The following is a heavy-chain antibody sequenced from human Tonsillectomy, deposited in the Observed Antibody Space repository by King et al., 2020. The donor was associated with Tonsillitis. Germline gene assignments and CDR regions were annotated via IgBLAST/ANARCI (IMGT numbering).Heavy chain of an antibody. V-gene: IGHV3-13*01. Sequence: VQLVESGGGLVQPGGSLRLSCAASGITFSNYDMHWVRQAPGKGLEWVSSIGTAGDTYYAGSVKGRFTISRENAKNSLYLQMSSLRAGDTAVYYCARPSRAYCGGDCPIAYWGQGTLVTVYS. CDR1: GITFSNYD. CDR2: IGTAGDT. CDR3: ARPSRAYCGGDCPIAY. J-gene: IGHJ4*02. D-gene: IGHD2-21*01.